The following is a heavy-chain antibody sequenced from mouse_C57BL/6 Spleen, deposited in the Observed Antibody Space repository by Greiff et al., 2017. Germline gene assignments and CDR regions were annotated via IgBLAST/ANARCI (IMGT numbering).Heavy chain of an antibody. V-gene: IGHV1-5*01. CDR3: TNSNYGY. D-gene: IGHD2-5*01. Sequence: EVMLVESGTVLARPGASVKTSCKTSGYTFSSYWMPRGKPRSGQGVEWIGANYPGNSDTSYNQKFKGKAKLTAVTSASTAYMELSSLTNEDSAVYYCTNSNYGYRGQGTNRTVSS. CDR1: GYTFSSYW. J-gene: IGHJ2*01. CDR2: NYPGNSDT.